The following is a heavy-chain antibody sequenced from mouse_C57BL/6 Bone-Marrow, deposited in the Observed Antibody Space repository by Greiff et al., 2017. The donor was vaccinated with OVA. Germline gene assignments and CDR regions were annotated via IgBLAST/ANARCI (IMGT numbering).Heavy chain of an antibody. CDR3: ARRDYCSNYEGFAY. CDR1: GYTFTSHV. CDR2: IYPRSGNT. V-gene: IGHV1-81*01. Sequence: VQLQQSGAELARPGASVKLSRKASGYTFTSHVISWVTQSTGPGLEWIGEIYPRSGNTYYNEKFKGKATLTADKSSSTAYMELRSLTSEDTAIYVYARRDYCSNYEGFAYWGQGTLVTVSA. J-gene: IGHJ3*01. D-gene: IGHD2-5*01.